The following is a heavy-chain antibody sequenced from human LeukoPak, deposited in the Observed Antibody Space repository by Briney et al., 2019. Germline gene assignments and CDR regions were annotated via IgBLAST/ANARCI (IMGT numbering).Heavy chain of an antibody. Sequence: GGSLRLSCAASGFTFSSYSMNWVRQAPGKGLEWVSYISISSSSVYYADSVKGRFTISRDNAKNSLYLQMNSLRAEDTAMYYRARDNLAAAGDDNFDFWGQGTMVTVSS. CDR2: ISISSSSV. J-gene: IGHJ3*01. CDR3: ARDNLAAAGDDNFDF. CDR1: GFTFSSYS. D-gene: IGHD6-13*01. V-gene: IGHV3-48*04.